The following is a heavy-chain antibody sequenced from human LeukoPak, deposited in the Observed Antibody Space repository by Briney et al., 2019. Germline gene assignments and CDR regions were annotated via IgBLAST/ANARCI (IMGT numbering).Heavy chain of an antibody. CDR3: ARGFLRYSYDH. CDR1: GFTFSSHS. J-gene: IGHJ4*02. D-gene: IGHD5-18*01. Sequence: GGSLRLSCAASGFTFSSHSMNWVRQAPGKGLEWVSYISSSGDIINYADSVKGRFTISRDSAKNSSYLQMNSLGVDDTAVYYCARGFLRYSYDHWGQGTLVTVSS. V-gene: IGHV3-48*04. CDR2: ISSSGDII.